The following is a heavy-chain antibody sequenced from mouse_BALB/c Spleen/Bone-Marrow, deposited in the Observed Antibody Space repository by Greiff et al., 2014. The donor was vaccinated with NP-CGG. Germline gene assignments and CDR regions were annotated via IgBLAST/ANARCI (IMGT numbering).Heavy chain of an antibody. J-gene: IGHJ2*01. D-gene: IGHD2-4*01. V-gene: IGHV1-69*02. CDR3: TRTYDYDEGGFDY. CDR2: IYPSDSYT. CDR1: GYTFTSYW. Sequence: QVQLQQSGAELVRPGASVKLSSKASGYTFTSYWINWVKQRPGQGLEWIGNIYPSDSYTNYNQKFKDKATLTVDKSSSTAYMQLSSPTSEDSAVYYCTRTYDYDEGGFDYWGQGTTLTVSS.